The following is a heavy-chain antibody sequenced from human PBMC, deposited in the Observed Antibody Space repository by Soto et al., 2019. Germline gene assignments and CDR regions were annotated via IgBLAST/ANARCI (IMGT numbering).Heavy chain of an antibody. J-gene: IGHJ4*02. CDR1: GGSISSGGYS. D-gene: IGHD3-3*01. Sequence: SETLSLTCAVSGGSISSGGYSWRWIRQPPGKGLEWIGYIYHSGSTYYNPSLKSRVTISVDRSKNQFPLKLSSVTAADTAVYYWARARPAPYVLRFSNFDYWGQGTLVTVSS. CDR2: IYHSGST. V-gene: IGHV4-30-2*01. CDR3: ARARPAPYVLRFSNFDY.